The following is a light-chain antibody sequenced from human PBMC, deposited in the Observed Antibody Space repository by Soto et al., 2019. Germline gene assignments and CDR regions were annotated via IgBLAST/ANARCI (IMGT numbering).Light chain of an antibody. V-gene: IGKV3-11*01. CDR3: QQRSNFIT. J-gene: IGKJ5*01. Sequence: EIVLTHSPGTLSLSPGEIATLSCRASQSVSSSYLAWYQQKPVQAPRLLIYDASNRATGIPARFSGSGSGTDFTLTISSLEPEDFAVYYCQQRSNFITFGQGTRLEIK. CDR1: QSVSSSY. CDR2: DAS.